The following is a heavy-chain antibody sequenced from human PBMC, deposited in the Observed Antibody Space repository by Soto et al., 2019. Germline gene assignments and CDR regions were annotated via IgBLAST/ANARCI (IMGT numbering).Heavy chain of an antibody. Sequence: SETLSLTCAVSGGSISSGGYSWSWIRQPPGKGLEWIGYIYHSGSTYYNPSLKSRVTISVDRSKNQFSLKLSSVTAADTAVYYCARGSHSQAETGDAIDYWGQGTLVTVSS. CDR1: GGSISSGGYS. V-gene: IGHV4-30-2*01. CDR3: ARGSHSQAETGDAIDY. D-gene: IGHD7-27*01. J-gene: IGHJ4*02. CDR2: IYHSGST.